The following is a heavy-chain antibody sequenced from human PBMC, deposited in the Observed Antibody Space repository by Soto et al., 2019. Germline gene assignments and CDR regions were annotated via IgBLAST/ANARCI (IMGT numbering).Heavy chain of an antibody. CDR3: SKERPGHSYGLDY. Sequence: EVQLVCSGGRWVQPGGSLRLSCAASGFTFSSYSMNWVRQAPGKGLEWVSYISSSSSTIYYADSVKGRFTISRDNDKNSLYLLITSLRAEDTAVYYCSKERPGHSYGLDYWSQGTLCTVSS. D-gene: IGHD5-18*01. CDR1: GFTFSSYS. V-gene: IGHV3-48*01. J-gene: IGHJ4*02. CDR2: ISSSSSTI.